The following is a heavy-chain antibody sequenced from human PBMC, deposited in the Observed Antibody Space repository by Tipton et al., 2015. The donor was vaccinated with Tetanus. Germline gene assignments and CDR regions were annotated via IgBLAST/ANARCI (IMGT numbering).Heavy chain of an antibody. J-gene: IGHJ6*02. Sequence: SLRLSCAASGFSFSTFAIHWVRQAPGKGLEWVAVILYDGTNNYYADSVKGRFTISRDNSKNTLYLQMTSLGPEDTALYYCARDSSPYYYYYGLDVWGQGTSVTVSS. CDR1: GFSFSTFA. CDR2: ILYDGTNN. V-gene: IGHV3-30*16. D-gene: IGHD2/OR15-2a*01. CDR3: ARDSSPYYYYYGLDV.